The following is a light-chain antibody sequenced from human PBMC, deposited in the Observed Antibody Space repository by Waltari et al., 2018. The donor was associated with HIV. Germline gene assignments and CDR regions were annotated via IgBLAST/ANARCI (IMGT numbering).Light chain of an antibody. CDR3: QVWDSGIVV. J-gene: IGLJ3*02. CDR1: YIGAKG. V-gene: IGLV3-9*01. CDR2: ADS. Sequence: YEVTQRPSLSVALGQTAKITCGGNYIGAKGVHWYQQKAGQAPLLVIYADSGRPSGVPDRYSGSSSGDMATLTITRVQSGDEAHYYCQVWDSGIVVFGGGTKLTVL.